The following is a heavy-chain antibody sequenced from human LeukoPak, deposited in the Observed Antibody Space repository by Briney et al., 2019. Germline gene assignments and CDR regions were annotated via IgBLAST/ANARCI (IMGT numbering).Heavy chain of an antibody. CDR1: GFTFSSYG. D-gene: IGHD7-27*01. J-gene: IGHJ4*02. Sequence: QPGGSLRLSCAASGFTFSSYGMHWVRQAPGKGLEWVAVISYDGSNKYYADSVKGRFTISRDNSKNTLYLQMNSLRAEDTAVYYCASGTGDLNYWGQGTLVTVSS. V-gene: IGHV3-30*19. CDR3: ASGTGDLNY. CDR2: ISYDGSNK.